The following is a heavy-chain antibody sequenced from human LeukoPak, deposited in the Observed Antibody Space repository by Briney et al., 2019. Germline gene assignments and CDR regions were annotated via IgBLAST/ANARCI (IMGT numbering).Heavy chain of an antibody. D-gene: IGHD3-3*01. V-gene: IGHV3-23*01. J-gene: IGHJ4*02. CDR3: AKGYDFWSGYNPGFDY. Sequence: PGGSLRLSCAASGFPFSSHAMSWVRQPPGKGLEWVSAISGSGGSTYYADSVKGRFTISSDNSKNTLYLQMNSLRAEDTAVYYCAKGYDFWSGYNPGFDYWGQGTLVTVSS. CDR2: ISGSGGST. CDR1: GFPFSSHA.